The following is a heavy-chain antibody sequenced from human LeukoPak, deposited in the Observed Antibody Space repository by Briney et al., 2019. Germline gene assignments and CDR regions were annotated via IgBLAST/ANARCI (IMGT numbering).Heavy chain of an antibody. CDR3: ARDLAYSRLDY. CDR2: INPDGNKK. J-gene: IGHJ4*02. V-gene: IGHV3-7*01. D-gene: IGHD5-18*01. CDR1: GFTFSDYW. Sequence: QPGGSLRLSCAASGFTFSDYWMHWVRQAPEKGLEWVASINPDGNKKYSADSVKGRFTISRDNAENSLYLQTNSLRVEDTAFYYCARDLAYSRLDYWGQGMLVTVSS.